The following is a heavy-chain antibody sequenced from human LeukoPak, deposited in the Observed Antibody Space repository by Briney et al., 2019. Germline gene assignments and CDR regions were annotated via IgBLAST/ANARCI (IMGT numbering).Heavy chain of an antibody. Sequence: GGSLSLSCAASGFTFSNYAMHWVRQAPGKGLEWVAFVRSDGNNKYYADSVKGRFTMSRDNFKNTLYLQMNSLRAEDTAVYYCARDQVDTAMVLWGDFDYWGQGTLVTVSS. CDR1: GFTFSNYA. CDR3: ARDQVDTAMVLWGDFDY. CDR2: VRSDGNNK. D-gene: IGHD5-18*01. V-gene: IGHV3-30*02. J-gene: IGHJ4*02.